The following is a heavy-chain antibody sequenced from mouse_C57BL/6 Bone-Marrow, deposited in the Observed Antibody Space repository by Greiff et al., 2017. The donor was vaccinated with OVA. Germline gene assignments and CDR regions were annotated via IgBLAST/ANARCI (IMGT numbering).Heavy chain of an antibody. CDR3: LLCYVDD. Sequence: EVQLVESGAELVKPGASVKLSCTASGFNIKDYYMHWVKQRTEQGLEWIGRIDPEDGVTKYASKFQGKATITAATSSNAAYLQLSSLTYEDTDDDYYLLCYVDDWGQGTALTVYS. CDR1: GFNIKDYY. J-gene: IGHJ2*01. CDR2: IDPEDGVT. V-gene: IGHV14-2*01.